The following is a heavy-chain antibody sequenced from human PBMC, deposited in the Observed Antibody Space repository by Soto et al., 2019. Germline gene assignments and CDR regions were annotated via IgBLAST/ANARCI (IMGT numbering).Heavy chain of an antibody. D-gene: IGHD7-27*01. CDR1: GGSISNHY. CDR2: IYYNGNT. V-gene: IGHV4-59*11. J-gene: IGHJ4*02. Sequence: QVQLQESGPGLVKPSETLSLTCTVSGGSISNHYWSWIRQPPGKGLEWIGYIYYNGNTNYNPSLKSRVTMSVETSKKQISLRLSSVTAADTAVYYCARANWYSEYWGQGTLVTVSS. CDR3: ARANWYSEY.